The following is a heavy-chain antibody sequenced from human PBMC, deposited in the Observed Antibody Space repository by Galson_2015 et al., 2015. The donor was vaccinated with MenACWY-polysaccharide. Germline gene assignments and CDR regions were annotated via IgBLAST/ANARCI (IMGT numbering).Heavy chain of an antibody. CDR2: IHSSGST. CDR1: GGSVTGYY. J-gene: IGHJ2*01. Sequence: ETLSLTCTVSGGSVTGYYWSWIRQAAGKKLEWIGRIHSSGSTTNNPSLKSRATLSVDTSKNQLSLTLNSVTAADTAIYHCARRSLGNWYFDLWGRGTLVTVSS. D-gene: IGHD7-27*01. V-gene: IGHV4-4*07. CDR3: ARRSLGNWYFDL.